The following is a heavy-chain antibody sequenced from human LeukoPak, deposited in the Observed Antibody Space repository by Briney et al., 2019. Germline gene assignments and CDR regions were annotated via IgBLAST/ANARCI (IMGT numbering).Heavy chain of an antibody. CDR2: INTSGGST. CDR3: MKLPTMIIVIDTDFEY. D-gene: IGHD2-21*01. Sequence: GETLRLSCVASGFTFRHYDMSWVRQAPGKGLEWVSSINTSGGSTYYADSLQGRFTISRDNSKNTPHLQMNNVRAEDTALYYCMKLPTMIIVIDTDFEYWGQGAQVTVSS. J-gene: IGHJ4*02. V-gene: IGHV3-23*01. CDR1: GFTFRHYD.